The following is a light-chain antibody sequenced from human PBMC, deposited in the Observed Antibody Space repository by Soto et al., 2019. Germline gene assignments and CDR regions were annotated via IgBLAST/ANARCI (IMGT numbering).Light chain of an antibody. J-gene: IGLJ3*02. CDR1: GSDIGAYNY. V-gene: IGLV2-8*01. CDR3: NSYSGSTILV. CDR2: DVT. Sequence: QSALAQPPSASGSPGQSVTISCTGSGSDIGAYNYVSWYQQHPGKAPKLMIFDVTLRPSGVSDRFSGSKSGNTASLTVSGLQADDEAVYYCNSYSGSTILVFGGGTKVTVL.